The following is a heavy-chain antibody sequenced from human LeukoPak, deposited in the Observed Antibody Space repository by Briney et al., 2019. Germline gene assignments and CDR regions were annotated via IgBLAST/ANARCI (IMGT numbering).Heavy chain of an antibody. CDR1: GGSISSGGYY. V-gene: IGHV4-61*08. CDR3: ARQGALRFLEWDPNWFDP. CDR2: IYYSGSS. J-gene: IGHJ5*02. D-gene: IGHD3-3*01. Sequence: SETLSLTCTVSGGSISSGGYYWSWIRQHPGKGLEWIGYIYYSGSSNYNPSLKSRVTISVDTSKNQFSLKLSSVTAADTAVYYCARQGALRFLEWDPNWFDPWGQGTLVTVSS.